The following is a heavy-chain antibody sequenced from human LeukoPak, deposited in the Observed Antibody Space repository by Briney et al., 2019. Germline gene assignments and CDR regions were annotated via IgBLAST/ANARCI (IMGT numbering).Heavy chain of an antibody. J-gene: IGHJ4*02. CDR2: IYADGGGGGT. CDR3: ARGAELWELIEAGGPDY. V-gene: IGHV3-53*01. CDR1: GVTVSTNY. D-gene: IGHD1-26*01. Sequence: GGSLRPSCAVSGVTVSTNYMGWVRQAPGKGLEWVSVIYADGGGGGTYYADSVKGRFTISRDNGENSIYLQMNSLRAEDTAVYYCARGAELWELIEAGGPDYWGQGTLVTVSS.